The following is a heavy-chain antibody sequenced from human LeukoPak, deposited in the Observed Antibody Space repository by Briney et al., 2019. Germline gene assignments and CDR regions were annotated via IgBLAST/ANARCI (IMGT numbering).Heavy chain of an antibody. CDR3: AKSDWFDP. J-gene: IGHJ5*02. CDR1: GFTFSNYW. V-gene: IGHV3-74*01. CDR2: IKNDGSTA. Sequence: PGGSLRLSCATSGFTFSNYWMSWLRQATGKGLVWVSRIKNDGSTATYAESVKSRFTISRDNARNTLYLQMNSLRVDDTAVYYCAKSDWFDPWGRGILVTVSS.